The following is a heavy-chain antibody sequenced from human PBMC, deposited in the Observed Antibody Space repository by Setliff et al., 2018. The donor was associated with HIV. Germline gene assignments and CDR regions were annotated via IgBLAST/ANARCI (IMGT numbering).Heavy chain of an antibody. CDR1: RGSFSHYY. Sequence: PSETLSLTCAVYRGSFSHYYWTWTRQSPGKGLEWIAEINQERTTFYNPSLKSRVTMSLDTSRNEVSLRLSSVTAADTATYFCARVRFNFDNVRCFDLWGPGTLVTVSS. CDR3: ARVRFNFDNVRCFDL. D-gene: IGHD1-20*01. CDR2: INQERTT. J-gene: IGHJ2*01. V-gene: IGHV4-34*01.